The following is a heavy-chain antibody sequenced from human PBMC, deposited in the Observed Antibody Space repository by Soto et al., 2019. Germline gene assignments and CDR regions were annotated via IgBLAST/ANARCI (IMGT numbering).Heavy chain of an antibody. V-gene: IGHV5-51*01. CDR2: IYPGDSNT. J-gene: IGHJ4*02. D-gene: IGHD2-2*02. Sequence: PGESLKISCTGSGYSFTNYWIGWVRQMPVKGLEWMGIIYPGDSNTRYSPSFQGQVTISADKSVSTAYLQWSSLKASDTAMYFCARQGYCSNTACYTVDYWGQGTLVTVSS. CDR3: ARQGYCSNTACYTVDY. CDR1: GYSFTNYW.